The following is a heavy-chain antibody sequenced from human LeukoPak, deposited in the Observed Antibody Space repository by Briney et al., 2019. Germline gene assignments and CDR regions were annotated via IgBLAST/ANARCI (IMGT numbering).Heavy chain of an antibody. CDR3: ARPPSITNPYYGMDV. CDR1: GFTFGSYN. J-gene: IGHJ6*02. V-gene: IGHV3-21*01. Sequence: GGSLRLSCAASGFTFGSYNMNWVRQAPGKGLEWVSSISSSSSYMYYADSVKGRFTISRDNAKNSLYLQMNSLRAEDTAVYYCARPPSITNPYYGMDVWGQGTTVTVSS. D-gene: IGHD3-3*01. CDR2: ISSSSSYM.